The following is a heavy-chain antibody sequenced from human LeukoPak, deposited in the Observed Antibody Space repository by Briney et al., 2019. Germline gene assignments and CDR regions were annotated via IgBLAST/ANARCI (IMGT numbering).Heavy chain of an antibody. Sequence: TGGSLRLSCAASGFTFSSYAMSWVRQAPGKGLEWVSAISGSGSSTYYADSVKGRFTISRDNSKNTLYLQMNSLRAEDTAVYYCAKGVRWELPFDYWGQGTLVTVSS. CDR2: ISGSGSST. V-gene: IGHV3-23*01. CDR1: GFTFSSYA. CDR3: AKGVRWELPFDY. D-gene: IGHD5-24*01. J-gene: IGHJ4*02.